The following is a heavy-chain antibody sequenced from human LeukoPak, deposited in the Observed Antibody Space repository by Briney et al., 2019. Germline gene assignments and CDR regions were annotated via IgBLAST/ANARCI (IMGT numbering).Heavy chain of an antibody. CDR3: ASAPRGGSLLFDY. Sequence: SETLSLTCTVSGGSISSGGYYWSWIRQHPGKGLEWIGYIYYSGSTYYNPSLKSRVTISVDTSKNQFSLKLSSVTAADTAVYYCASAPRGGSLLFDYWGQGTLVTVSS. V-gene: IGHV4-31*03. CDR1: GGSISSGGYY. D-gene: IGHD2-15*01. CDR2: IYYSGST. J-gene: IGHJ4*02.